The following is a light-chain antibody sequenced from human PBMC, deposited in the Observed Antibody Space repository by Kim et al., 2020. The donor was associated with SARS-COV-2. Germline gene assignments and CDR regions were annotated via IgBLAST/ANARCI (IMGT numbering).Light chain of an antibody. Sequence: APVKLTCTLSSGHSTYAIAWHQQQPEQGPRYLMKVDSDGGHNKGDGIPDRFSGSSSGAERYLTISSLQYEDEADYYCQTWDTGIRVFGGGTKVTVL. J-gene: IGLJ3*02. CDR3: QTWDTGIRV. V-gene: IGLV4-69*01. CDR1: SGHSTYA. CDR2: VDSDGGH.